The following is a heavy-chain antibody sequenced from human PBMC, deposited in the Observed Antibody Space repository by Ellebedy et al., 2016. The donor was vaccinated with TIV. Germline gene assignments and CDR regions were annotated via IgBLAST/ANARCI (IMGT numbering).Heavy chain of an antibody. J-gene: IGHJ4*02. V-gene: IGHV1-8*01. CDR1: RYTFTSYD. CDR3: AREQQLVRWVY. D-gene: IGHD6-13*01. Sequence: ASVKVSXXASRYTFTSYDINWVRQATGQGLEWMGWMNPNSGNTGYAQKFQGRVTMTRNTSISTAYMELSSLRSEDTDVYYCAREQQLVRWVYWGQGTLVIVSS. CDR2: MNPNSGNT.